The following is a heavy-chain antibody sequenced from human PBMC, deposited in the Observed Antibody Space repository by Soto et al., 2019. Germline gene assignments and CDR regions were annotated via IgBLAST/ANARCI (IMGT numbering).Heavy chain of an antibody. J-gene: IGHJ6*02. D-gene: IGHD3-10*02. CDR3: ASVRRGYYYAMDV. V-gene: IGHV4-4*02. CDR2: IYHSGST. Sequence: QVQLQESGPGLVKPSGTLSLTCAVSGGSIRSSNWWSWVRQPPGKGLEWIGEIYHSGSTNYNPSLKSRVTISVDKSKNQFSLKLSSVTASNTAVYYCASVRRGYYYAMDVWGQGTTVTVSS. CDR1: GGSIRSSNW.